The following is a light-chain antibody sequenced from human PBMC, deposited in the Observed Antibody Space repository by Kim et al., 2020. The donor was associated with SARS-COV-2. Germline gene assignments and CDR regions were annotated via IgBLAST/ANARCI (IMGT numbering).Light chain of an antibody. Sequence: IVLTQSPGTLSLSPGERATLSCRASQSVSSSYLAWYQQKPGQAPRLLIYGASSRATGIPDRFSGSGSGTDFTLTISRLEPEDFAVYYCQQWTFGQGTKVDIK. J-gene: IGKJ1*01. CDR3: QQWT. CDR1: QSVSSSY. V-gene: IGKV3-20*01. CDR2: GAS.